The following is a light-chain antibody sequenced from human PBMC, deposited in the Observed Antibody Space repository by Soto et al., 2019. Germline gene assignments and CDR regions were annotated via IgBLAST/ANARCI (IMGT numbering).Light chain of an antibody. CDR2: GAS. CDR1: QSISSN. J-gene: IGKJ1*01. V-gene: IGKV3-15*01. Sequence: EIVMTQSPATLSVSPGERATLSCRASQSISSNLAWHQQKPGQAPRLLIYGASTRATGIPARFSGSGSGTEFTLTISSLQSEDFAVYYCQRYNNWPPWTFGQGTKVEIK. CDR3: QRYNNWPPWT.